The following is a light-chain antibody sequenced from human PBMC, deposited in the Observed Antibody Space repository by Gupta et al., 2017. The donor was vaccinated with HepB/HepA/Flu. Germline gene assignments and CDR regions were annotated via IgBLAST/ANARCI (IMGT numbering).Light chain of an antibody. Sequence: QSVPTQPPSASGTPGQRVPISCSVSSSNVGRDNVYWYQQLPVTAPKLLIYNDDQRPSGVPDRFSGSKSGTSASLAISGLRSEDEADYYCAAWDNSLSGYVFGTGTWVTVL. V-gene: IGLV1-47*02. CDR3: AAWDNSLSGYV. J-gene: IGLJ1*01. CDR2: NDD. CDR1: SSNVGRDN.